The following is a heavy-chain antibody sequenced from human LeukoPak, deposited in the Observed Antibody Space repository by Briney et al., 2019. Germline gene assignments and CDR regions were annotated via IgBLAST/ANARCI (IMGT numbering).Heavy chain of an antibody. J-gene: IGHJ3*02. CDR3: AKDLLIGPSGFHM. D-gene: IGHD3-3*01. Sequence: PGGSLRLSCAASGFTFSSYVMSWVRQATGKGLEWVSAISGNGGSTYYADSVKGRFTISRDNPKNTLCLQMNSLRAEDTAVYFCAKDLLIGPSGFHMWGQGTMVTVSS. CDR2: ISGNGGST. V-gene: IGHV3-23*01. CDR1: GFTFSSYV.